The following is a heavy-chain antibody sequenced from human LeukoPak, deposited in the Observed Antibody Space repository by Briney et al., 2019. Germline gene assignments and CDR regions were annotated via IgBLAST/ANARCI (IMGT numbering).Heavy chain of an antibody. J-gene: IGHJ4*02. CDR1: GGTFFIYA. Sequence: GASVTVSCKASGGTFFIYAISWVRPAPGQGLAWMGGIIPIFGTANYAQKFQGRVTITTDESTSTAYMELSSLRSEDTAVYYCARMIVVVTAPSYYFDYWGQGTLVTVSS. D-gene: IGHD2-21*02. V-gene: IGHV1-69*05. CDR3: ARMIVVVTAPSYYFDY. CDR2: IIPIFGTA.